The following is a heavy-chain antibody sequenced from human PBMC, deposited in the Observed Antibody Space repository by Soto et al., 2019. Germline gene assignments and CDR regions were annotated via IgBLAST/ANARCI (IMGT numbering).Heavy chain of an antibody. J-gene: IGHJ3*02. CDR1: AGTFSTYP. D-gene: IGHD3-3*01. Sequence: QVQLVQSGAEMKKPGSSLKVSCKASAGTFSTYPIVWVRRAPGQGLEWMGRVNPTLGTADYAQKFQGRVTITADKSMSIAYLDLTNLRPEDTAFYYCARGGHDFWSNYDIWGQGTMVTVSS. CDR2: VNPTLGTA. CDR3: ARGGHDFWSNYDI. V-gene: IGHV1-69*08.